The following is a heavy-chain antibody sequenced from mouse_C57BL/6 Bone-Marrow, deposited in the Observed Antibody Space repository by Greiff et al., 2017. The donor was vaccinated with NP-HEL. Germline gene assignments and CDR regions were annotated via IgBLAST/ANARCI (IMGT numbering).Heavy chain of an antibody. CDR1: GYTFTSYW. CDR2: IYPSDSET. D-gene: IGHD2-4*01. CDR3: AREEVDYAAWFAY. Sequence: QVQLKQPGAELVRPGSSVKLSCKASGYTFTSYWMDWVKQRPGQGLEWIGNIYPSDSETHYNQKFKDKATLTVDKSSSTAYMQLSSLTSEDSAVYYCAREEVDYAAWFAYWGQGTLVTVSA. V-gene: IGHV1-61*01. J-gene: IGHJ3*01.